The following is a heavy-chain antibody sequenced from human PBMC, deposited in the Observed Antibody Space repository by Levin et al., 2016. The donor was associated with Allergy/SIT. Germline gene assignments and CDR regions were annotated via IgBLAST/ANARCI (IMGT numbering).Heavy chain of an antibody. D-gene: IGHD3-22*01. J-gene: IGHJ4*02. CDR3: ARHRSSTDSSDYHY. CDR1: GITFSKYA. CDR2: ITGSGGST. V-gene: IGHV3-23*01. Sequence: GESLKISCAASGITFSKYAMTWVRQAPGKGLEWVSAITGSGGSTYYADSVKGRFTISRDNSKNTLYLQMNSLRVEDTAVYYCARHRSSTDSSDYHYWGQGTLVTVSS.